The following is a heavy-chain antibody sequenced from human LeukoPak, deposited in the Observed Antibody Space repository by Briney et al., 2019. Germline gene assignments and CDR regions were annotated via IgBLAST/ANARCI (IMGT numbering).Heavy chain of an antibody. CDR2: ISGGGGST. D-gene: IGHD5-18*01. J-gene: IGHJ4*02. CDR1: GFTFTSYS. Sequence: GGSLRLSCAASGFTFTSYSMNWVRQAPGKGLEWVSTISGGGGSTYYADSVKGRFTISRDNSKNTLYLQMNSLRAEDTAVYYCAKDFATYTYGQYYFDYWGQGTLVTVSS. CDR3: AKDFATYTYGQYYFDY. V-gene: IGHV3-23*01.